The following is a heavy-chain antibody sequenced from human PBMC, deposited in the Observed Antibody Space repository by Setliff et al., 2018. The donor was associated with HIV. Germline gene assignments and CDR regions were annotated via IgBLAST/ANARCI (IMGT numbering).Heavy chain of an antibody. CDR3: AKSGYCGSSTCRNYFYYMDV. V-gene: IGHV3-23*03. CDR1: GFTFSNYA. Sequence: GSLRLSCAASGFTFSNYAMSWVRQAPGKGLEWVSVIYGGGSTIYYADSVKGRFTISRDNSNNTLYLQMNSLRAEDTAVYYCAKSGYCGSSTCRNYFYYMDVWGKGTTVTVSS. J-gene: IGHJ6*03. CDR2: IYGGGSTI. D-gene: IGHD2-2*01.